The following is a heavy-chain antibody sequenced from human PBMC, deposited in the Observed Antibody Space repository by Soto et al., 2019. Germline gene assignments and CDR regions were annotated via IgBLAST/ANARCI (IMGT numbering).Heavy chain of an antibody. CDR1: GGTFTKYA. J-gene: IGHJ4*01. V-gene: IGHV1-69*10. Sequence: SVKVSCKAPGGTFTKYAVTWVRQAPGQGLEWMGGIAPAVDMADSAQKFQGRVTVTADKSTSTVYMELRDLRSEDTAVYYCARALVVIPASALYSFDYWG. CDR2: IAPAVDMA. CDR3: ARALVVIPASALYSFDY. D-gene: IGHD2-15*01.